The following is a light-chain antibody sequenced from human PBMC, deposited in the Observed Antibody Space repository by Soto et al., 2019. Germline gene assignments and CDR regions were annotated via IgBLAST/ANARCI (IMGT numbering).Light chain of an antibody. CDR1: QSISSW. CDR2: KAS. V-gene: IGKV1-5*03. J-gene: IGKJ1*01. CDR3: QQYNSYPGT. Sequence: DIQMTQSPPTLSASVGDRVTITFRASQSISSWLAWYQQKPGKAPKLLIYKASSLESGVPSRFSGSGSGTEFTLTISSLQPDDFATYYCQQYNSYPGTFGQGTKVDIK.